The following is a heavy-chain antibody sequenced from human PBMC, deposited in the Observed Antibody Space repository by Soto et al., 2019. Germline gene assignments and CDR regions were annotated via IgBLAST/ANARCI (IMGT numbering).Heavy chain of an antibody. Sequence: VQLVESGGGVVQPGRSLRLSCAASGFTFSDYAMHWVRQAPGKGLEWVAVVSHDGRNTHYADSVKGRFTISRDSATTTVSLAMTSLRAEDTAVYYCAKGGRQWLVTSDFNSCGQGALVTVSS. CDR1: GFTFSDYA. CDR3: AKGGRQWLVTSDFNS. D-gene: IGHD6-19*01. CDR2: VSHDGRNT. J-gene: IGHJ4*02. V-gene: IGHV3-30*18.